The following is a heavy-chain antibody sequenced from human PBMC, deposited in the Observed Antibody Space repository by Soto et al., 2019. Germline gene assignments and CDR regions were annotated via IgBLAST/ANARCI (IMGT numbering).Heavy chain of an antibody. CDR3: AIGAYYYDSSGYYPYYYYYGMDV. J-gene: IGHJ6*02. CDR2: INAGNGNT. D-gene: IGHD3-22*01. Sequence: GASVKVSCKASGYTFTSYAMHWVRQAPGLRLEWMGWINAGNGNTKYSQKSQGRATITRDTSASTAYMELSSLRSEDTAVYYCAIGAYYYDSSGYYPYYYYYGMDVWGQGTTVTVSS. CDR1: GYTFTSYA. V-gene: IGHV1-3*01.